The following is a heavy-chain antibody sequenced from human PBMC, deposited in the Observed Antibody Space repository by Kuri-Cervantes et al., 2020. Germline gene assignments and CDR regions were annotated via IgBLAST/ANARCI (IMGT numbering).Heavy chain of an antibody. D-gene: IGHD2-2*01. CDR3: ARAEVPAAIELSYYYYYMDV. V-gene: IGHV3-9*01. Sequence: SLKISCAASGFTFDDYAMHWVRQAPGKGLEWVSGISWSSGSIGYADSVKGRFTISRDNAKNSLYLQMNSLRAEDTALYYCARAEVPAAIELSYYYYYMDVRGKGTTVTVSS. CDR2: ISWSSGSI. CDR1: GFTFDDYA. J-gene: IGHJ6*03.